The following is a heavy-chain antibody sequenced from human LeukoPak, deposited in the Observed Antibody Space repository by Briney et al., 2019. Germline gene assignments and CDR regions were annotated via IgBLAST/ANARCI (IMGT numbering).Heavy chain of an antibody. V-gene: IGHV4-34*01. CDR1: GGSFSNYY. J-gene: IGHJ6*03. CDR3: ARRWNYGRNYYIDV. D-gene: IGHD1-7*01. CDR2: INDSGTI. Sequence: SETLSLTCAVYGGSFSNYYWSWIRQSPGMGLEWIGEINDSGTINYNPSLMSRVTISVDKSKNQFFLKLSSGTAADTAVYYCARRWNYGRNYYIDVWGKGATVSVSS.